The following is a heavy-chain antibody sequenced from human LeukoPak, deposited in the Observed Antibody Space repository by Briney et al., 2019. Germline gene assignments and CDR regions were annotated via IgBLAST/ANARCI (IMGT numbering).Heavy chain of an antibody. CDR3: ARHRRVVWNYYGSGSYLGWFDP. CDR1: GGSISNSGYY. J-gene: IGHJ5*02. V-gene: IGHV4-39*01. CDR2: IYYSGST. Sequence: SETLSLTCTVSGGSISNSGYYWGWIRQPPGKGLEWIGSIYYSGSTNYNPSLKSRVTISVDTSKNQFSLKLSSVTAADTAVYYCARHRRVVWNYYGSGSYLGWFDPWGQGTLVTVSS. D-gene: IGHD3-10*01.